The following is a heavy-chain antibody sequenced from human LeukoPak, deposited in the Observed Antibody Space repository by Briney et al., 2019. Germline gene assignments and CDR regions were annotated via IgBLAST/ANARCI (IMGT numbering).Heavy chain of an antibody. D-gene: IGHD3-9*01. V-gene: IGHV5-51*01. CDR1: GYSFTSYW. CDR3: ARLVTPNYDILTGYPDY. CDR2: LYPGDSDT. Sequence: GESLKISCTGSGYSFTSYWIGWVRQMPGKGLEWMGILYPGDSDTRYSPSFQGQVTISADKSISTAYLQWSSLKASDTAMYYCARLVTPNYDILTGYPDYWGQGTLVTVSS. J-gene: IGHJ4*02.